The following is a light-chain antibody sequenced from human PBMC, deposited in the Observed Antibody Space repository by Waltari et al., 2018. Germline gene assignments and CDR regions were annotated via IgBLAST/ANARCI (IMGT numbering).Light chain of an antibody. CDR1: QNISTH. CDR2: AAS. V-gene: IGKV3-15*01. J-gene: IGKJ3*01. CDR3: QQYNTWPS. Sequence: EIVMTQSPATLSVSPGERATLSCRASQNISTHLVWYQHNPGQAPRLLIHAASTRTTGTPARFSGHGSGTEFTLTISSLQSEDFALYYCQQYNTWPSFGPGTKVDIK.